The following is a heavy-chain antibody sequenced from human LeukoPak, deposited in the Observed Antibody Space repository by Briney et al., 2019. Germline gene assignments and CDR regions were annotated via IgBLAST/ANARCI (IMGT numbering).Heavy chain of an antibody. J-gene: IGHJ4*02. CDR1: GFTFSTYA. Sequence: GGSLRLSCSASGFTFSTYAMSWVRQAPGKGLEWVSSLSVSGDTTFYADSVKGRFTIPRDTSRDTLYLQMNSLRAKDTAVYYCAKDRGGAWNYFDSWGQGTLVTVSS. CDR2: LSVSGDTT. D-gene: IGHD1-1*01. CDR3: AKDRGGAWNYFDS. V-gene: IGHV3-23*01.